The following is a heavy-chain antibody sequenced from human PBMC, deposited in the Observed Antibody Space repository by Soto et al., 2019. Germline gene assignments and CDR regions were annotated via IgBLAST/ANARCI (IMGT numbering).Heavy chain of an antibody. Sequence: VPLVQSGGEVRKPGASVTVSCRASGYTFTKYGISWVRQAPGQGLEWMGWISADNDNTNYPQNLQGRVTMTTDTSTSTAYMQLRSLRSDDTAVYFCARGTSGYDYGLFDFWGQGTLVTVSS. CDR2: ISADNDNT. D-gene: IGHD5-12*01. V-gene: IGHV1-18*01. J-gene: IGHJ4*02. CDR3: ARGTSGYDYGLFDF. CDR1: GYTFTKYG.